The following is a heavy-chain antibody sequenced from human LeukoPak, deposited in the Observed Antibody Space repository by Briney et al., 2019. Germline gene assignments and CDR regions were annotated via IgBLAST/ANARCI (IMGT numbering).Heavy chain of an antibody. Sequence: SETLSLTCTVSGGSISSYYWSWIRQPAGKGLEWIGRIYTSGSTNYNPSLKSRVTMSVDTSKNQFSLKLSSVTAADTAVYYCARDYGYCSSTSCNRSWFDPWGQGTLVTVSS. CDR3: ARDYGYCSSTSCNRSWFDP. V-gene: IGHV4-4*07. D-gene: IGHD2-2*03. CDR1: GGSISSYY. CDR2: IYTSGST. J-gene: IGHJ5*02.